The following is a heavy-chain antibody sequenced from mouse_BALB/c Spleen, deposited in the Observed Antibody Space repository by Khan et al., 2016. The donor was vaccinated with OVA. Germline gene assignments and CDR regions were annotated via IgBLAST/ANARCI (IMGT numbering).Heavy chain of an antibody. D-gene: IGHD3-1*01. J-gene: IGHJ1*01. CDR3: ARWATWYFDV. CDR1: GYTFTNYW. CDR2: IYHGGDYT. V-gene: IGHV1-63*02. Sequence: VQLQQSGGEVVRPGTSVKISCKASGYTFTNYWLGWVKQRPGHGLEWIGDIYHGGDYTNYNEKFKGKATLTVDTSSSTANMQLSSLTSEDSSVYFCARWATWYFDVWGAGTTVTVSS.